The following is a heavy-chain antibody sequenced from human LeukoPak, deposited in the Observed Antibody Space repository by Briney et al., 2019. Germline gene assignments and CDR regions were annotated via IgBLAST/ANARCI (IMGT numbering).Heavy chain of an antibody. J-gene: IGHJ4*02. V-gene: IGHV1-46*01. Sequence: GASVKVSCKASGYTFTSYYMHWVRKAPGQGLEWMGIINPSGGSTSYAQKFQGRVTMTRDTSTSTVYMDLRNLRSEDTAVYYCARDEGPPRYNWNYGGPDYWGQGTLVTVSS. CDR2: INPSGGST. CDR1: GYTFTSYY. D-gene: IGHD1-7*01. CDR3: ARDEGPPRYNWNYGGPDY.